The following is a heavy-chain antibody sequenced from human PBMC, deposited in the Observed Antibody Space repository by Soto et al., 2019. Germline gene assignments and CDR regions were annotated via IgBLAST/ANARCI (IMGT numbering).Heavy chain of an antibody. CDR2: ISGSGGST. D-gene: IGHD3-10*01. CDR3: ANQGDYYYYGMDV. V-gene: IGHV3-23*01. CDR1: GFTFSRYA. Sequence: GGALRLSCAASGFTFSRYAMSWDHQEQGKGLEWVSAISGSGGSTYYADSVKGRFTISRDNSKNTLYLQMNSLRAEDTAVYYCANQGDYYYYGMDVWGQGTTVTVSS. J-gene: IGHJ6*02.